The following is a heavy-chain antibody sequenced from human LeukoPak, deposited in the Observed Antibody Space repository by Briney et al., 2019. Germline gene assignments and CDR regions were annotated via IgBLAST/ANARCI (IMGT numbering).Heavy chain of an antibody. D-gene: IGHD6-6*01. CDR1: GYTFTSYD. V-gene: IGHV1-8*03. CDR2: MNPNSGNT. J-gene: IGHJ1*01. CDR3: ARGRYSSSSGDFQH. Sequence: ASVKVSCKASGYTFTSYDINWVRQATGQGLEWMGWMNPNSGNTGYAQKFQGRVTITRNTSISTASMELSSLRSEDTAVYYCARGRYSSSSGDFQHWGQGTLVTVSS.